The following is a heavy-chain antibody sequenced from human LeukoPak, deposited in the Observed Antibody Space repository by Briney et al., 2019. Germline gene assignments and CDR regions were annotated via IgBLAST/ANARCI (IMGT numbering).Heavy chain of an antibody. CDR3: VSADYGDY. Sequence: GASVKVSCKAPVYTFTSYAMHWVRQAPGQRLEWMGWINAGNGNTKYLQKFQDRVTFTRDTSASTAYMELSSLRYEDTAVYYCVSADYGDYWGQGTLVTVSS. CDR2: INAGNGNT. CDR1: VYTFTSYA. V-gene: IGHV1-3*01. J-gene: IGHJ4*02.